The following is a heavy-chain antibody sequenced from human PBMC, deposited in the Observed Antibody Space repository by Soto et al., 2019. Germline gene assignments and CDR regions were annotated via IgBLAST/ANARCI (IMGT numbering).Heavy chain of an antibody. J-gene: IGHJ4*01. V-gene: IGHV3-30-3*01. CDR2: ISYDGSNK. CDR1: GFTFSSYS. Sequence: SLRLSCAASGFTFSSYSLHWVRQAPGKGLEWVAFISYDGSNKYYADSVKGRFTVSMDNSRNTLYLQMDSPRPEDTAVYYCAKAIASAVDLDFWRPGTLVPASS. D-gene: IGHD6-25*01. CDR3: AKAIASAVDLDF.